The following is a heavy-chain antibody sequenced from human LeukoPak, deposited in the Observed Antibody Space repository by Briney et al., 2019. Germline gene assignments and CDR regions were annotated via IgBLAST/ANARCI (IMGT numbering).Heavy chain of an antibody. Sequence: GASVKVSCKASGYTFTGYYMHWVRQAPGQGLEWMGWINPNSGGTNYAQEFQGRVTMTRDTSISTAYMELSRLRSDDTAVYYCARSGPLDFWSGYYEYYFDYWGQGTLVTVSS. V-gene: IGHV1-2*02. D-gene: IGHD3-3*01. CDR2: INPNSGGT. J-gene: IGHJ4*02. CDR3: ARSGPLDFWSGYYEYYFDY. CDR1: GYTFTGYY.